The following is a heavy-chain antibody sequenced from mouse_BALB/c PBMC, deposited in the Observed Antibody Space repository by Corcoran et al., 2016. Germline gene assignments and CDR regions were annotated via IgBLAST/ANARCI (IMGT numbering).Heavy chain of an antibody. CDR3: ARRANWDEGAY. CDR1: GFSLSTSGMG. V-gene: IGHV8-12*01. J-gene: IGHJ3*01. Sequence: QVTLKESGPGILQPSQTLSLTCSYSGFSLSTSGMGVSWIRQPSGKGLEWLAHIYWDDDKRYNPSLKSRLTISKDTSSNQVFLKITSVDTADTATYYCARRANWDEGAYWGQGTLVTVSA. CDR2: IYWDDDK. D-gene: IGHD4-1*01.